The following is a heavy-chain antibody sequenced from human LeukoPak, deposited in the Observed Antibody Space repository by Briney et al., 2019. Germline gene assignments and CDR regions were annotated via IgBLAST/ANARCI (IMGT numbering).Heavy chain of an antibody. J-gene: IGHJ4*02. D-gene: IGHD6-19*01. Sequence: SETLSLTCTVSGGSISSYYWSWIRQPPGKGLEWIGYIYYSGSTNYNPSLKSRVTISVDTSKNQFSLKLSSVTAADTAVYYCASGRTIAVAGSSGCVGYWGQGTLVTVSS. CDR3: ASGRTIAVAGSSGCVGY. CDR1: GGSISSYY. V-gene: IGHV4-59*01. CDR2: IYYSGST.